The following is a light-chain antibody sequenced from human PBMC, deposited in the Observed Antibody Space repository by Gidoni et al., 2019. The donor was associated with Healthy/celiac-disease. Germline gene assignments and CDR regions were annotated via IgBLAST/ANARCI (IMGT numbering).Light chain of an antibody. CDR3: QQYGSSPLT. CDR2: GAS. V-gene: IGKV3-20*01. J-gene: IGKJ4*01. Sequence: EIVLTQSPGTLSLSQGERATLSCRASQSVSSSYLAWYQQQPGQAPRLLIYGASSRATGIPDRFSGSGSGTDFTLTISRLEPEDFAVYYCQQYGSSPLTFGGGTKVEIK. CDR1: QSVSSSY.